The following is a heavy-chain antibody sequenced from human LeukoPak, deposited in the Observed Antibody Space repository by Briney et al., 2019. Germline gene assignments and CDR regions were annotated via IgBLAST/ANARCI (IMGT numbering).Heavy chain of an antibody. CDR3: ARDEEDGYSPFGY. D-gene: IGHD5-24*01. CDR2: IYHSGST. Sequence: SETLSLTCTVSGYSISSGYYWGWIRQPPGKGLEWSGSIYHSGSTYYNPSLKSRVTISVDTSKNQFSLKLSSVTAADTAVYYCARDEEDGYSPFGYWGQGTLVTVSS. V-gene: IGHV4-38-2*02. CDR1: GYSISSGYY. J-gene: IGHJ4*02.